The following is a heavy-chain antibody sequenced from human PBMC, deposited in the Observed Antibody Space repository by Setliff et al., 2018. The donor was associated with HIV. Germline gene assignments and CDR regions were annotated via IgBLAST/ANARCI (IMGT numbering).Heavy chain of an antibody. CDR3: ATKRVVRGRPFNS. V-gene: IGHV4-34*01. D-gene: IGHD3-10*01. CDR1: GGSASGYY. Sequence: PSETLSLTCAVYGGSASGYYWTWMRHLPGRGLQWIGEINHSGSTTYNPSLKSRIKISVDMSKNQFSLNMTSVTAADTAVYYCATKRVVRGRPFNSWGQGTRVTV. J-gene: IGHJ4*02. CDR2: INHSGST.